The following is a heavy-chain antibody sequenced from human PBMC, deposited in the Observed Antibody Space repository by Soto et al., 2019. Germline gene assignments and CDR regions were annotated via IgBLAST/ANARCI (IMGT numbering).Heavy chain of an antibody. CDR3: ARCAADYVWGSYRYDSGLSFRPSYYYYYGMDV. CDR2: ISTSSSYI. J-gene: IGHJ6*02. Sequence: GESLRLSCAASGFTFSSYSMNWVRQAPDKGQEYVSSISTSSSYIYYADSVKGRSTISRDNAKNSLYLQMDSLRAEDTAVYYCARCAADYVWGSYRYDSGLSFRPSYYYYYGMDVWGQGTTVTVSS. D-gene: IGHD3-16*02. CDR1: GFTFSSYS. V-gene: IGHV3-21*01.